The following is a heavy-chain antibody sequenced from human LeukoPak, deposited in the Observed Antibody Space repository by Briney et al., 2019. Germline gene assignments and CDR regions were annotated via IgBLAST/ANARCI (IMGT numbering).Heavy chain of an antibody. CDR2: IKEDGSET. D-gene: IGHD3-10*01. CDR1: GFTLSIYC. V-gene: IGHV3-7*05. Sequence: VGSLRLSSVDSGFTLSIYCMSCVRQAPETGLEWVANIKEDGSETYYVHSVKGRYTISRDKAENSLYLQMNSLRAEDTAVYYCARMSLLSRSVSVDHGGQGTVVSVS. J-gene: IGHJ4*02. CDR3: ARMSLLSRSVSVDH.